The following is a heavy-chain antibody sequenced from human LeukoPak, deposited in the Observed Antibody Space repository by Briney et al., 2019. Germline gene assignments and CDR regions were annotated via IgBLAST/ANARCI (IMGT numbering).Heavy chain of an antibody. J-gene: IGHJ5*02. V-gene: IGHV1-46*01. Sequence: ASVKVSCKASGYTFTSYHMHWVRQAPGQGLEWMGIINPSGGSTSYAQKFQGRVTMTRDTSTSTVYMELSSLRSEDTAVYYCARGAVPAASKGPDWFDPWGQGTLVTVSS. CDR3: ARGAVPAASKGPDWFDP. CDR2: INPSGGST. D-gene: IGHD2-2*01. CDR1: GYTFTSYH.